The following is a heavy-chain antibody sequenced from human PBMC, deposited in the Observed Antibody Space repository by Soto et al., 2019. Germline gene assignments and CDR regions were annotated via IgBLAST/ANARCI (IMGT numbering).Heavy chain of an antibody. CDR1: GFTFSSYS. CDR2: ISGSSRYI. V-gene: IGHV3-21*01. J-gene: IGHJ4*02. Sequence: GGSLRLSCAASGFTFSSYSMNWVRQAPGKGLEWVSSISGSSRYIYYADSVKGRFTISRDNAKNSMYLQMNSLRAEDTAVYYCARGQIAAAVNFDYWGQGTLVTVSS. CDR3: ARGQIAAAVNFDY. D-gene: IGHD6-13*01.